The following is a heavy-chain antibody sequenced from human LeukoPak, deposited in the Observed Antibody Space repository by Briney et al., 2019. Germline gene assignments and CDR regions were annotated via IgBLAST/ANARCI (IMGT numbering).Heavy chain of an antibody. CDR1: GLTFSDHY. CDR2: STNKANSYTT. V-gene: IGHV3-72*01. CDR3: TSVSAGAIEY. Sequence: GGSLRLSCAASGLTFSDHYMDWVRQAPGKGLEWVGRSTNKANSYTTYYAASVKGRFTISGDDSKNSLYLQMNSLKTEDTAVYYCTSVSAGAIEYWGQGTLVTVSS. J-gene: IGHJ4*02. D-gene: IGHD4/OR15-4a*01.